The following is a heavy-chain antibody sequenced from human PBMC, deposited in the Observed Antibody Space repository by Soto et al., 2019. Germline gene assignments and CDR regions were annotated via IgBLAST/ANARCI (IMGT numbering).Heavy chain of an antibody. CDR3: ARAVDFWSGYDYYYYGMDV. J-gene: IGHJ6*02. CDR1: GGTFSSYA. CDR2: IIPIFGTA. Sequence: SVKVSCKASGGTFSSYAISWVRQAPGQGPEWMGGIIPIFGTANYAQKFQGRVTITADESTSTAYMELSSLRSEDTAVYYCARAVDFWSGYDYYYYGMDVWGQGTTVTVSS. D-gene: IGHD3-3*01. V-gene: IGHV1-69*13.